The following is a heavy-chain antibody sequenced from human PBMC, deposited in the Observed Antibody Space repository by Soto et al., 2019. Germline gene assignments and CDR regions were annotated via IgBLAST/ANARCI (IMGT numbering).Heavy chain of an antibody. CDR3: SRRARSSQAGLYYGLDV. CDR1: GYNFTYYW. V-gene: IGHV5-51*01. D-gene: IGHD6-13*01. J-gene: IGHJ6*02. Sequence: GESLKISCKTSGYNFTYYWIVWLRQMPGKGLEWMGIIYPGDSETRYSPSFQGQLTISSDSSISTTYLQWSXLNASDTAMYYCSRRARSSQAGLYYGLDVGRLGTRVTVPS. CDR2: IYPGDSET.